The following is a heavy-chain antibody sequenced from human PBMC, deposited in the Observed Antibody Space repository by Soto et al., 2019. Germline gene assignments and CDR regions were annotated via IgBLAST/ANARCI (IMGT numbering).Heavy chain of an antibody. J-gene: IGHJ4*02. D-gene: IGHD6-19*01. CDR3: ASSVSGSGWFDY. CDR2: INPSGGST. Sequence: ASVKVSCKASGYTFTSCYMHWVRQAPGQGLEWMGIINPSGGSTSYAQKFQGRVTMTRDTSTSTVYMELSSLRSEDTAVYYCASSVSGSGWFDYWGQGTLVTVSS. CDR1: GYTFTSCY. V-gene: IGHV1-46*01.